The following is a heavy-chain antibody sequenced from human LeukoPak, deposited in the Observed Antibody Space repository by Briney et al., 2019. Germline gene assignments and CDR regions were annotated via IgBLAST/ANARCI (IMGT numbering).Heavy chain of an antibody. J-gene: IGHJ4*02. CDR2: ISSSRSTI. CDR3: ARGSVVATISCFDY. Sequence: GGTLRLSCAASGFTFSSYNMNWVRQAPGKGLEWVSYISSSRSTIYYADSVKGRFTISRDNAKNSLYLQMNSLRDEDTAVYYCARGSVVATISCFDYWGQGTLVTVS. V-gene: IGHV3-48*02. D-gene: IGHD5-12*01. CDR1: GFTFSSYN.